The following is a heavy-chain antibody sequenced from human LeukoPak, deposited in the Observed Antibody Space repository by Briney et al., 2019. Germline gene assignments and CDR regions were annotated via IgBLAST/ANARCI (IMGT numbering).Heavy chain of an antibody. CDR1: GFTFSSYA. Sequence: GGSLRLSCAASGFTFSSYAMSWVRQAPGKGLEWASAISGSGGSTYYADSVKGRFTISRDNSKNTLYLQMNSLRAEDTAVYYCASQPVLLWFGESPYYFDYWGQGTLDTDSS. CDR3: ASQPVLLWFGESPYYFDY. D-gene: IGHD3-10*01. J-gene: IGHJ4*02. V-gene: IGHV3-23*01. CDR2: ISGSGGST.